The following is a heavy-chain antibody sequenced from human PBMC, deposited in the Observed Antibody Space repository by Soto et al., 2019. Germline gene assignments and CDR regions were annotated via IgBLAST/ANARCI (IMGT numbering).Heavy chain of an antibody. CDR3: TRLSGPEDDYGPP. CDR2: IRSKANSYAT. D-gene: IGHD3-10*01. CDR1: GFTFSGSA. J-gene: IGHJ5*02. V-gene: IGHV3-73*01. Sequence: ESGGGLVQPGGSLKLSCAASGFTFSGSAMHWVRQASGKGLEWVGRIRSKANSYATAYAASVKGRFTISRDDSKNTAYLQMTSLKTEDTAVYYCTRLSGPEDDYGPPWGQGTLVTVSS.